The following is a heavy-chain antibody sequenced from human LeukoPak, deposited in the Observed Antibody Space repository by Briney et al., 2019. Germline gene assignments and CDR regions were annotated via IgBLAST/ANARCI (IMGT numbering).Heavy chain of an antibody. J-gene: IGHJ1*01. Sequence: SETLSLTCAVYGGSFSGYYWSWIRQPPGKGLEWVGEINHSGSTNYNPSLKSRVTISVDTSKNQFSLKLSSVTAADTAVYYCAREYGSGSYYNQKYFQHWGQGTLVTVSS. D-gene: IGHD3-10*01. V-gene: IGHV4-34*01. CDR2: INHSGST. CDR3: AREYGSGSYYNQKYFQH. CDR1: GGSFSGYY.